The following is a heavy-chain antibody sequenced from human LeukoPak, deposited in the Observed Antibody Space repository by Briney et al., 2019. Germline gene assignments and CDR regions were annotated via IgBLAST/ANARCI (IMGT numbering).Heavy chain of an antibody. J-gene: IGHJ4*02. CDR2: IRYDGSNK. CDR1: GFTFSSYG. CDR3: AKGDAVVVPAARFDY. V-gene: IGHV3-30*02. Sequence: PGGSLRLSCAASGFTFSSYGMHWVRQAPGKGLEWVAFIRYDGSNKYYADSVKGRFTISRDNSKNTLYLQMNSLRAEDTAVYYCAKGDAVVVPAARFDYWGQGTLVTVSS. D-gene: IGHD2-2*01.